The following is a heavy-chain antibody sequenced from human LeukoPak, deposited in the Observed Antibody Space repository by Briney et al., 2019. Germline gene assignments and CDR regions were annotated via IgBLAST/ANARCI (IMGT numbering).Heavy chain of an antibody. CDR1: GFTFSSYW. Sequence: GGSLRLSCVASGFTFSSYWMGWVRQAPGKGLQWVANIKTDGSEKYYVDSVKGRFTISRDNAKNSLYLQMNSLRAEDTAVYYCARDGGVGATADWGQGTLVTVSS. V-gene: IGHV3-7*01. J-gene: IGHJ4*02. D-gene: IGHD1-26*01. CDR2: IKTDGSEK. CDR3: ARDGGVGATAD.